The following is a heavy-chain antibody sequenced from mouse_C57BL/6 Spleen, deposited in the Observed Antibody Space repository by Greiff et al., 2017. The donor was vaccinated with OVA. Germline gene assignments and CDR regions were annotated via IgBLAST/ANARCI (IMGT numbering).Heavy chain of an antibody. Sequence: VHLVESGPELVKPGASVKLSCKASGYTFTSYDINWVKQRPGQGLEWIGWIYPRDGSTKYNEKFKGKATLTVDTSSSTAYMELHSLTSEDSAVYFCARGENWYFDVWGTGTTVTVSS. CDR3: ARGENWYFDV. V-gene: IGHV1-85*01. J-gene: IGHJ1*03. CDR2: IYPRDGST. CDR1: GYTFTSYD.